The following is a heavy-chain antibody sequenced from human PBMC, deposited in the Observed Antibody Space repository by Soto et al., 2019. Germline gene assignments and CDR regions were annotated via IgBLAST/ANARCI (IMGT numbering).Heavy chain of an antibody. V-gene: IGHV4-39*01. Sequence: QRQLQESGPGLVKPSETLSLTCTVSGGSISSSSYYWGWIRQPPGKGLEWIGSIYYSGSTYYNPSLKSRVTISVDTSKNQFSLKLSSVTAADTAVYYCVLTHPRHFDYWGQGTLVTVSS. J-gene: IGHJ4*02. CDR2: IYYSGST. CDR3: VLTHPRHFDY. CDR1: GGSISSSSYY.